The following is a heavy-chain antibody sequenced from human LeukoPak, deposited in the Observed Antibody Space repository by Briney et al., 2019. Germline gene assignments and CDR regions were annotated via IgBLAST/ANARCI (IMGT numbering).Heavy chain of an antibody. J-gene: IGHJ1*01. V-gene: IGHV3-23*01. Sequence: PGGSLRLSCAASGFTFSSYAMSWVRQAPGKGLEWVSAISGSGGSTYDADSVKGRYTISRDNSKNTLYLQMNSLRAEDTAVYYCAKSVQWLVTEYFQHWGQGTLVTVSS. CDR2: ISGSGGST. D-gene: IGHD6-19*01. CDR3: AKSVQWLVTEYFQH. CDR1: GFTFSSYA.